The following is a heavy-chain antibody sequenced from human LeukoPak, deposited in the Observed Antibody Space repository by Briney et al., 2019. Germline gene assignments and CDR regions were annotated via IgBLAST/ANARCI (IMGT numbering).Heavy chain of an antibody. CDR2: ISDYSGDT. V-gene: IGHV1-18*01. Sequence: ASVTVSSKASGYTFTCQGINWVRQAPGQRHEWMGWISDYSGDTNYAQKLQDRVTMTTDTSTTTAYMSLKNLRSDDTAVYYCARGSSYGFSIGYWGQGALVTVSS. CDR3: ARGSSYGFSIGY. J-gene: IGHJ4*02. D-gene: IGHD5-18*01. CDR1: GYTFTCQG.